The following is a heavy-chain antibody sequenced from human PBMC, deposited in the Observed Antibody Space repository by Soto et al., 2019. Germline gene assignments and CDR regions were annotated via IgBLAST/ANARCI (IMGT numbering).Heavy chain of an antibody. CDR1: GFTFSSYS. V-gene: IGHV3-21*01. CDR2: ISSSSTYM. Sequence: GGSLRLSCAASGFTFSSYSMNWVRQAPGKGLEWVSSISSSSTYMYYADSVKGRFTISRDNAKNSLYLQMNSLRAEDTAVYYCARELGQKFDYWGQGTLVTVSS. CDR3: ARELGQKFDY. J-gene: IGHJ4*02.